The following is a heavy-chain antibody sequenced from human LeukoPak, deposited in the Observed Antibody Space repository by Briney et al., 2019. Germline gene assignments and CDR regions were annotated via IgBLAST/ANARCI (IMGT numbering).Heavy chain of an antibody. CDR2: ISSSSSSI. D-gene: IGHD6-13*01. CDR3: ARDHGSSWLRGFDP. J-gene: IGHJ5*02. Sequence: GGSLRLSCAASGFPFSSYSMNWVRQAPGKGLEWVSYISSSSSSIYYADSVKGRFTISRDNAKNSLYLQMNSLRDEDTAVYYCARDHGSSWLRGFDPWGQGTRVTVSS. V-gene: IGHV3-48*02. CDR1: GFPFSSYS.